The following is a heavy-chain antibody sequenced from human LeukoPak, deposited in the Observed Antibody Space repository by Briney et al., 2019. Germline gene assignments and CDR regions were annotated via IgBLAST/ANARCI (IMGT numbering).Heavy chain of an antibody. CDR3: AKELAVAGTFDY. D-gene: IGHD6-19*01. CDR2: ISGSGGGT. CDR1: GFTFSSYA. Sequence: SGGSLRLSCAASGFTFSSYAMSWVRQAPGKGLEWVSAISGSGGGTYYADSVKGRFTISRDNSKNTLYLQMNSLRAEDTAVYYCAKELAVAGTFDYWGQGTPVTVSS. J-gene: IGHJ4*02. V-gene: IGHV3-23*01.